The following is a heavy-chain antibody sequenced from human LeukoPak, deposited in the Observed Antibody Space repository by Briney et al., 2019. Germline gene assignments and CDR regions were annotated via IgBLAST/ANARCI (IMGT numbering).Heavy chain of an antibody. CDR1: GGSFSGYY. J-gene: IGHJ3*02. CDR2: INHSGST. D-gene: IGHD3-22*01. CDR3: ARDRVYYDSSGDAFDI. V-gene: IGHV4-34*01. Sequence: SETLSLTCAVYGGSFSGYYWSWIRQPPGKGLEWIGEINHSGSTNYNPSLKSRVTISVDTSKNQFSLKLSSVTAADTAVYYCARDRVYYDSSGDAFDIWGQGTMVTVSS.